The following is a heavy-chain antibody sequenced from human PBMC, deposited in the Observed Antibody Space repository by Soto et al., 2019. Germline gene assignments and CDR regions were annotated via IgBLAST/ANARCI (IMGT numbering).Heavy chain of an antibody. CDR3: ARDREGGYSYGSFQH. V-gene: IGHV1-46*03. D-gene: IGHD5-18*01. CDR2: INPSGGST. CDR1: GYTFTSYY. Sequence: ASVKVSCKASGYTFTSYYMHWVRQAPGQGLEWMGIINPSGGSTSYAQKFQGRVTMTRDTSASTAYMELSSLRSEDTAVYYCARDREGGYSYGSFQHWGQGTLVTVSS. J-gene: IGHJ1*01.